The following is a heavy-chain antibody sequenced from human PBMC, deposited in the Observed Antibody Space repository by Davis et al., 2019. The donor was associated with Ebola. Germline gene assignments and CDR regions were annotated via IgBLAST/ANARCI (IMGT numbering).Heavy chain of an antibody. V-gene: IGHV1-3*01. Sequence: AASVKVSCKASGYTFTSYAMHWVRQAPGQRLEWMGWINAGNGNTKYSQKFQGRVTITRDTSASTAYMELRSLRSDDTAVYYCARGITMVRGVSWFAPWGQGTLVTVSS. CDR2: INAGNGNT. CDR1: GYTFTSYA. D-gene: IGHD3-10*01. CDR3: ARGITMVRGVSWFAP. J-gene: IGHJ5*02.